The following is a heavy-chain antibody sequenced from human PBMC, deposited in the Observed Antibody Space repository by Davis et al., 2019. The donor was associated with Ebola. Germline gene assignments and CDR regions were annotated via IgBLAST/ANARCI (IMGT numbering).Heavy chain of an antibody. D-gene: IGHD5-12*01. CDR1: GFTFSGYW. CDR2: INIDGSTT. CDR3: TRDKAGGYNDY. Sequence: PGGSLRLSCAASGFTFSGYWVQWVRQAPGKGLVWVSLINIDGSTTYYADSVKGRFTISRDNAKNTLFLQMDSLRAEDTAVYYCTRDKAGGYNDYWGQGTLVTVSP. J-gene: IGHJ4*02. V-gene: IGHV3-74*01.